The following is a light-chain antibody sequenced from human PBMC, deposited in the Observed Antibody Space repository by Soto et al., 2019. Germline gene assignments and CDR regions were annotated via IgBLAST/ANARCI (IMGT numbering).Light chain of an antibody. CDR2: GAS. Sequence: IVWTQSPGTLSLSPGDRATLSCRASQSVSSSYLAWYQQKPGQAPRLLIYGASSRATGIPDRFSGSGSGTDFTLTISRLDPDDFAVHSCQQYGSSPKTVGAGTKADIK. V-gene: IGKV3-20*01. CDR1: QSVSSSY. J-gene: IGKJ4*01. CDR3: QQYGSSPKT.